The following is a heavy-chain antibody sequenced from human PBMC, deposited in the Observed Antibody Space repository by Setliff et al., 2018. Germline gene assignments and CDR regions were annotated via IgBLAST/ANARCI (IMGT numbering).Heavy chain of an antibody. CDR2: IIPILGIA. D-gene: IGHD3-3*01. Sequence: GASVKVSCKASGGTFSSYTISWVRQAPGQGLEWMGRIIPILGIANYTQKFQGRVTITADKSTSTAYMELSSLRSEDTAMYYCAGDTIQDAFDIWGQGTMVTVSS. V-gene: IGHV1-69*04. CDR3: AGDTIQDAFDI. CDR1: GGTFSSYT. J-gene: IGHJ3*02.